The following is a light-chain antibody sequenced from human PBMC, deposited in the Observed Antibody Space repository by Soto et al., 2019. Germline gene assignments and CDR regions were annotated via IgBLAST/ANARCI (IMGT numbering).Light chain of an antibody. Sequence: DIQMTQSPSSLSASVGDRVTITCRASQSISSYINWYQQKPGKAPVLLMYTASTLQSGVPSRFSGSGSGTDFTLTISSLQPEDFVTYYCQQSFSTPPTFGQGTRLDIK. V-gene: IGKV1-39*01. J-gene: IGKJ5*01. CDR3: QQSFSTPPT. CDR1: QSISSY. CDR2: TAS.